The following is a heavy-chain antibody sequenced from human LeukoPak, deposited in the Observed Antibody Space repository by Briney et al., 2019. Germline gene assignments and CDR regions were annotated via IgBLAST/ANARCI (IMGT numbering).Heavy chain of an antibody. CDR1: GDSVSVNSAP. CDR3: ARGFLKSGLDY. J-gene: IGHJ4*02. CDR2: TYYSSKWYN. Sequence: SQTLSLTCAISGDSVSVNSAPWNWIRQSPSRGLEWLGRTYYSSKWYNDYAVSVKSRITINPDTSKSQFSLQLHSVTPDDTAVYYCARGFLKSGLDYWGQGTLVTVSS. V-gene: IGHV6-1*01. D-gene: IGHD1-14*01.